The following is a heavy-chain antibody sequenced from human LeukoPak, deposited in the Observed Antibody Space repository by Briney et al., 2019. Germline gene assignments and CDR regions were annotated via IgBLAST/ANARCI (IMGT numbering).Heavy chain of an antibody. D-gene: IGHD2-21*02. Sequence: SETLSLTCAVSGGSISSGGYSWRWIRQPPGKGLEWIGYIYYSGSTYYNPSLKSRVTISVDTSKNQFSLKLSSVTAADTAVYYCAREVVTTLPFYYYYYMDVWGKGTTVTISS. J-gene: IGHJ6*03. CDR1: GGSISSGGYS. CDR3: AREVVTTLPFYYYYYMDV. CDR2: IYYSGST. V-gene: IGHV4-30-4*07.